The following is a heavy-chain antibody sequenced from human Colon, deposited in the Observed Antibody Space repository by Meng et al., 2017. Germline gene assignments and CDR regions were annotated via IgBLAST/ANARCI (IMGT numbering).Heavy chain of an antibody. CDR2: ITKSGSAM. V-gene: IGHV3-11*01. CDR1: GFTFSNSY. J-gene: IGHJ4*02. Sequence: GGSLRLSCAASGFTFSNSYMSWVRQVPGKGLEWVSYITKSGSAMYYADSVKGRFTISRDNAKNSLYLEMNSLRAEDTAVYYCARGHTWLQWGQGSLVTVSS. D-gene: IGHD5-12*01. CDR3: ARGHTWLQ.